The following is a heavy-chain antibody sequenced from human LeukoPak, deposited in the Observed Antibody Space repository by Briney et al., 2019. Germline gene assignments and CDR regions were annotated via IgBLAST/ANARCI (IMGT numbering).Heavy chain of an antibody. CDR1: GFAFDDYA. Sequence: PGRSLRLSCAASGFAFDDYAMHWVRQGPGKGLEWVSATRGSSGSTYYADSVKGRFTISRDNSKNTLYLQMNSLRAEDTAVYYCAKDYLSSSGLGFDYWGQGTLVTVSS. J-gene: IGHJ4*02. D-gene: IGHD6-6*01. V-gene: IGHV3-23*01. CDR3: AKDYLSSSGLGFDY. CDR2: TRGSSGST.